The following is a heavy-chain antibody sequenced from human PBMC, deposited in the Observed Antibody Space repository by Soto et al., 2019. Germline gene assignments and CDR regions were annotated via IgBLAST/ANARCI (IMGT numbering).Heavy chain of an antibody. CDR1: GFTFSSYG. V-gene: IGHV3-33*01. D-gene: IGHD3-3*01. Sequence: PGGSLRLSCAASGFTFSSYGMHWVRQGPGKGLEWGAVIWYDGSNKYYADSVKGRFTISRDNSKNTLYLQMNSLRAEDTAVYYCARAYYDFWSGYKNYYYYYGMDVWGQGTTVTVSS. J-gene: IGHJ6*02. CDR2: IWYDGSNK. CDR3: ARAYYDFWSGYKNYYYYYGMDV.